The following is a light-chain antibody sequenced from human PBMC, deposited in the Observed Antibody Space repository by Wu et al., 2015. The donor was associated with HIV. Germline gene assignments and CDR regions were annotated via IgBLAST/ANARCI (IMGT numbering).Light chain of an antibody. J-gene: IGKJ2*01. CDR2: DAS. CDR3: QQRSNWPRMYT. Sequence: EIVLTQSPATLSLSPGERATLSCRASQSVSSSLVWYQQKPGQAPRPLIYDASNRATGIPARFSGSGSGTDFTLTISSLEPEDFAVYYCQQRSNWPRMYTFGQGTKLEVK. CDR1: QSVSSS. V-gene: IGKV3-11*01.